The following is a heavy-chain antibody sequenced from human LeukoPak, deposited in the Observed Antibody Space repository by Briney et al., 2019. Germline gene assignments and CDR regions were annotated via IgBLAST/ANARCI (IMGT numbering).Heavy chain of an antibody. J-gene: IGHJ4*02. CDR1: GFTFTNYA. V-gene: IGHV3-23*01. CDR2: IGLRSGST. CDR3: ARVAGMRGGDFDY. Sequence: GGSLRLSRAASGFTFTNYAMTWVRQAPGKGLEWVSAIGLRSGSTYYADSVKGRFTISRDNSKNTLYLQMNSLRAEDTAVYYCARVAGMRGGDFDYWGQGTLVTVSS. D-gene: IGHD3-3*01.